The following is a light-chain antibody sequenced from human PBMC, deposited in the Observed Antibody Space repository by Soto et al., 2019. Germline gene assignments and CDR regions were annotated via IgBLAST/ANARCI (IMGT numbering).Light chain of an antibody. CDR3: QQRFNRPT. Sequence: DIQMTQSPSSLSASVGDRVIIACRASQTIRNHLNWYQQKPGKAPRLLIYGASTLQNGVPSRFSGDGAGTDFTLTINNVQPEDFASYYCQQRFNRPTFGQGTRLDIK. CDR2: GAS. J-gene: IGKJ5*01. CDR1: QTIRNH. V-gene: IGKV1-39*01.